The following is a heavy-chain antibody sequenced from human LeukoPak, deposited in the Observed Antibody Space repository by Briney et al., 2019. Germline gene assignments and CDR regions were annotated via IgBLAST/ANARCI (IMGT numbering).Heavy chain of an antibody. D-gene: IGHD3-22*01. CDR1: GFTFSSYA. Sequence: GASLRLSCAASGFTFSSYAMNWVRQAPGKGLEWVSVISGSGGSTYYADSVKGRFTISRDSSKNTLYLQMNSLRAEDTAVFYCAKGGGNYYDSSGHLDYWGQGTLVTVSS. J-gene: IGHJ4*02. V-gene: IGHV3-23*01. CDR2: ISGSGGST. CDR3: AKGGGNYYDSSGHLDY.